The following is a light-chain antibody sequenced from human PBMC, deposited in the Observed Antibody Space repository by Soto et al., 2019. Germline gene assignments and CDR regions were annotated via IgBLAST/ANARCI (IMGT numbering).Light chain of an antibody. Sequence: IPMSHTPSTLSLSSEYTATLTCRASQSISSWLAWYQQKPGKAPKLLIYKASTLKSGVPSRFSGSGSGTEFTLTISCLQPDDFATYYCQQYNSYSAAFGQGTKVDIK. CDR2: KAS. V-gene: IGKV1-5*03. J-gene: IGKJ1*01. CDR1: QSISSW. CDR3: QQYNSYSAA.